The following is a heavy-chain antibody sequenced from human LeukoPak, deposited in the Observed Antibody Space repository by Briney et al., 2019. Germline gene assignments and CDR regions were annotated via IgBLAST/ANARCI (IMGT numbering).Heavy chain of an antibody. D-gene: IGHD3-10*01. CDR1: GGSISSSSYY. Sequence: SETLSLTCTVSGGSISSSSYYWGWIRQPPGKGLEWIGSIYYSGSTYYNPSLKSRVTISVDTSKNQFSLKLSSVTAADTAAYYCARRDRVRTLYYYYGMDVWGQGTTVTVSS. CDR3: ARRDRVRTLYYYYGMDV. V-gene: IGHV4-39*01. CDR2: IYYSGST. J-gene: IGHJ6*02.